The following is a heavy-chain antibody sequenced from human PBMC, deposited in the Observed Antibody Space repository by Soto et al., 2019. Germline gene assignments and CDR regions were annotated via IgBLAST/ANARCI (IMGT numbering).Heavy chain of an antibody. V-gene: IGHV3-53*01. J-gene: IGHJ6*02. CDR3: ARQLVVVTAIRYYYYGMDV. Sequence: PGGSLRLSCAASGFTVCSNYMSWVRQAPGKGLEWVSVIYSGGSTYYADSVKGRFTISRDNSKNTLYLQMNSLRAEDTAVYYCARQLVVVTAIRYYYYGMDVWGQGTTVTDSS. CDR1: GFTVCSNY. D-gene: IGHD2-21*02. CDR2: IYSGGST.